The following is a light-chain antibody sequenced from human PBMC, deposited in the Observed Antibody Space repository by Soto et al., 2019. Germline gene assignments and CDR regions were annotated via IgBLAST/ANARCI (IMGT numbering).Light chain of an antibody. V-gene: IGLV1-40*01. CDR2: GNS. Sequence: QAVVTQPPSLSGAPGQRVTISCTGSSSNIGAGYDVHWYQQLPGTAPKLFIFGNSNRPSGVPDRFSGSKSGTSASLAITGLQAEDEADYYCQSYDSSLSGWVFGGGTKLTVL. CDR1: SSNIGAGYD. J-gene: IGLJ3*02. CDR3: QSYDSSLSGWV.